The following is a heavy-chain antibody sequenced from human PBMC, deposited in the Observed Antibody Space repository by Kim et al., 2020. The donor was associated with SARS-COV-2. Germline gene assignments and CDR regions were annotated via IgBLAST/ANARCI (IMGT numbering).Heavy chain of an antibody. CDR3: ARCKLGRFDPFDI. D-gene: IGHD7-27*01. V-gene: IGHV5-51*01. Sequence: RYSPSFQGQVTFSADKAISTAYLQGSSLWASDTAIYYCARCKLGRFDPFDIWGQGTMVTVSS. J-gene: IGHJ3*02.